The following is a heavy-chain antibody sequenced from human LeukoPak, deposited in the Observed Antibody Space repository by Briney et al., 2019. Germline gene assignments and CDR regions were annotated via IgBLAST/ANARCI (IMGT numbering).Heavy chain of an antibody. V-gene: IGHV4-39*07. J-gene: IGHJ4*02. Sequence: SETLSLTCTVSGGSISSSSYYWGWIRQPPGKGLEWIGSIYYSGSTYYNPSLKSRVTISVDTSKNQFSLKLSSVTAADTAVYYCARLASYQLLYWARRRGHFDYWGQGTLVTVSS. CDR3: ARLASYQLLYWARRRGHFDY. CDR2: IYYSGST. CDR1: GGSISSSSYY. D-gene: IGHD2-2*02.